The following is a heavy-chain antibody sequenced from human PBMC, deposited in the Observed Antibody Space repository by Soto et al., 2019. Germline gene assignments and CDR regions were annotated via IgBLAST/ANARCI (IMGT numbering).Heavy chain of an antibody. Sequence: SETLSLTCTVSGGSISSGDYYWSWIRQPPGKGLEWIGYIYYSGSTYYNPSLKSRVTISVDTSKNQFSLKLSSVTAADTAVYYCARDYLGDSSEAPAGMDVWGQGTTVT. D-gene: IGHD3-22*01. CDR2: IYYSGST. J-gene: IGHJ6*02. CDR3: ARDYLGDSSEAPAGMDV. V-gene: IGHV4-30-4*01. CDR1: GGSISSGDYY.